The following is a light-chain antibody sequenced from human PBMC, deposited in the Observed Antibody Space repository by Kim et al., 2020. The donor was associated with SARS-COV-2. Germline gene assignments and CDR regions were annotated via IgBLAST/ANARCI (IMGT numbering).Light chain of an antibody. CDR1: QSISGW. Sequence: SASVGDKITITCRASQSISGWLAWYQQKPGRAPKLLIFATSTLESGVPLRFSGSGSGTEFTLTISSLQPDDFATYYCQQYDDFPYTFGQGTKLEI. J-gene: IGKJ2*01. CDR2: ATS. V-gene: IGKV1-5*03. CDR3: QQYDDFPYT.